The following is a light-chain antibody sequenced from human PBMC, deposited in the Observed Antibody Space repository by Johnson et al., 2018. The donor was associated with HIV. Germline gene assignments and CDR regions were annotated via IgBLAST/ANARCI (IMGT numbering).Light chain of an antibody. CDR1: SSNIGNNY. Sequence: QSDLTQPPSVSAAPGQKVTISCSGSSSNIGNNYVSWYQHLPGAAPKLLIYDNNKRPSGIPDRFSGSKSGPSATLGITGLQTGDEADYYCGTWDSSLTLYVFGTGTKVTVL. CDR3: GTWDSSLTLYV. J-gene: IGLJ1*01. V-gene: IGLV1-51*01. CDR2: DNN.